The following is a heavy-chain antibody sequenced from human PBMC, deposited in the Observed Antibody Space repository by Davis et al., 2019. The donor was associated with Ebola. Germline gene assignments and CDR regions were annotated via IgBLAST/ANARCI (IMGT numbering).Heavy chain of an antibody. Sequence: PGGSLRLSCAASGFTFSSYWMSWVRQAPGKGLEWVANIKQDGSEKYYVDSVKGRFTISRDNAKNSLYLQMNSLRAEDTAVYYCARVTDSSGYYYATIYFDYWGQGTLVTVSS. CDR1: GFTFSSYW. D-gene: IGHD3-22*01. CDR2: IKQDGSEK. J-gene: IGHJ4*02. CDR3: ARVTDSSGYYYATIYFDY. V-gene: IGHV3-7*03.